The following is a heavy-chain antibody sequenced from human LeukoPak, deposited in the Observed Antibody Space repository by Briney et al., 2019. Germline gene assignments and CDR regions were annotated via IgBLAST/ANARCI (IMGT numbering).Heavy chain of an antibody. D-gene: IGHD4-11*01. V-gene: IGHV4-39*07. Sequence: SETLSLTCTVSGGSISSSNYYWGWTRQPPGTGLEWFGSISYSGGTSYNPSLRSRVTISVDTSKNQFSLKLSSVTAADTAVYYCASSPNDYSNYWGQGTLVTVSS. CDR2: ISYSGGT. CDR1: GGSISSSNYY. CDR3: ASSPNDYSNY. J-gene: IGHJ4*02.